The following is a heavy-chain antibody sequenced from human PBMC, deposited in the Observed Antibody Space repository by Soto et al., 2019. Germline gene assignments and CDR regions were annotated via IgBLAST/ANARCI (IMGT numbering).Heavy chain of an antibody. J-gene: IGHJ6*02. V-gene: IGHV4-31*03. CDR3: ARTAEYGDYELYYGMDV. Sequence: QVQLQESGPGLVKPSQTLSLTCTVSGGSISSGGYYWSWIRQHPGKGLEWIGYIYYSGSTYYNPSLKIRVTISVDTSKNQFSLKLSSVTAADTAVYYCARTAEYGDYELYYGMDVWGQGTTVTVSS. CDR2: IYYSGST. CDR1: GGSISSGGYY. D-gene: IGHD4-17*01.